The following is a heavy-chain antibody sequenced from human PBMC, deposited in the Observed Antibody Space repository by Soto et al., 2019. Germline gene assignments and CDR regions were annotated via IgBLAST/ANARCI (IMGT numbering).Heavy chain of an antibody. V-gene: IGHV3-23*01. D-gene: IGHD4-17*01. CDR2: ISAAGGST. Sequence: EVQLLESGGGLVQPGGSLRLSCAASGFTFSRYAMSWVRQAPGKGPEWVSGISAAGGSTYYADSVKGRFTISRDNSKATLYLQMNSLRAEDTALYYCAKDPNGDYVGAFDIWGQGTVVTVSS. CDR1: GFTFSRYA. CDR3: AKDPNGDYVGAFDI. J-gene: IGHJ3*02.